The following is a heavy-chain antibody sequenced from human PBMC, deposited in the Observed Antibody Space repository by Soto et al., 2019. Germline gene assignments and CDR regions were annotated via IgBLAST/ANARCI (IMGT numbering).Heavy chain of an antibody. Sequence: QITLKESGPALVKPTETLRVTCSVSGLPLTSYGVGVACIRHRPGKALKWLGISYWDDDKRYSPPLQTRVTITRDTSNNQMAPILTPLDPVYSGTYFCVHRSTAPTGYGLFDNWGPGPHVTVSA. D-gene: IGHD3-9*01. CDR1: GLPLTSYGVG. V-gene: IGHV2-5*02. CDR3: VHRSTAPTGYGLFDN. J-gene: IGHJ4*02. CDR2: SYWDDDK.